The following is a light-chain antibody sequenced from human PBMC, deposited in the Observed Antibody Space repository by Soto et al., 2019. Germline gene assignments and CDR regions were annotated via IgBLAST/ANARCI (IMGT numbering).Light chain of an antibody. CDR3: QQYHTVPYT. J-gene: IGKJ2*01. Sequence: EIMMTQSPVTLSVSPGERATLSCRASQSVNSNLAWYQQKPGQAPRLLIYGASTRATGIPASFIGNGSGTEFTLTISSLQPDDLATYFCQQYHTVPYTFGQGTKVDIK. CDR2: GAS. V-gene: IGKV3-15*01. CDR1: QSVNSN.